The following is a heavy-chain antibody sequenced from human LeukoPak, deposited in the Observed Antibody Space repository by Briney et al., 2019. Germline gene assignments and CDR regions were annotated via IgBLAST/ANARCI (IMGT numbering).Heavy chain of an antibody. CDR2: INHSGST. CDR3: ASLTGIAARMGVDY. CDR1: GGSFSGYY. D-gene: IGHD6-6*01. Sequence: SETLSLTCAVYGGSFSGYYWSWIRQPPGKGLEWIGEINHSGSTNYNPSLKSRVTISVDTSKNQFSLKLSSVTAADTAVYYCASLTGIAARMGVDYWGQGTLVTVSS. V-gene: IGHV4-34*01. J-gene: IGHJ4*02.